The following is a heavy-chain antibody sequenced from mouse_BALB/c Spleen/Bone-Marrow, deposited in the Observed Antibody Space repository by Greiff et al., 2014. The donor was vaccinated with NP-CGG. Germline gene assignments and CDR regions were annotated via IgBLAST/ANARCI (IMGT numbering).Heavy chain of an antibody. D-gene: IGHD2-2*01. CDR3: GRHSRGYDGFAN. Sequence: EVKLVESGGGLVKPGGSLKLSCAASGFAFSTYDMSWVRQTPEKRLEWVAYISSGGGNTYYPDTVKGRFTISRDNAKNTLSLQMSSLKSEDTAILFCGRHSRGYDGFANWGQGTLVTVSA. CDR1: GFAFSTYD. J-gene: IGHJ3*01. V-gene: IGHV5-12-1*01. CDR2: ISSGGGNT.